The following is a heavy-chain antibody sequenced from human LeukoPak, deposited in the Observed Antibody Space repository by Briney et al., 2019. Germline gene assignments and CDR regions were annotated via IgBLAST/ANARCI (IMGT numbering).Heavy chain of an antibody. CDR2: ISAYNGNT. V-gene: IGHV1-18*01. CDR1: GYTFTSYG. J-gene: IGHJ4*02. CDR3: ARDSFDSSGYFYPPDY. Sequence: ASVKLSYKASGYTFTSYGIIGVRQAPGHRLEWMGGISAYNGNTNYAQKLHGRVTMTTDTSTSTAYMELRSLRSDAPAVYYCARDSFDSSGYFYPPDYWGQGTLVTVSS. D-gene: IGHD3-22*01.